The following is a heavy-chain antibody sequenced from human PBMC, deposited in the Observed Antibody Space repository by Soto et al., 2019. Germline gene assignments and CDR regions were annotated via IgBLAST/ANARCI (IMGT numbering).Heavy chain of an antibody. J-gene: IGHJ6*03. CDR3: ARNRVNYYYSYLAF. Sequence: PAEVCWEDCGDSFTSYSRNWLRQDNGKGLEWMGWMNPNSGNTGYAQKFQGRVTMTRNTSISTAYMELSSLRSEDTAVYYCARNRVNYYYSYLAFWGKGTTVPVSS. D-gene: IGHD6-13*01. CDR1: GDSFTSYS. V-gene: IGHV1-8*01. CDR2: MNPNSGNT.